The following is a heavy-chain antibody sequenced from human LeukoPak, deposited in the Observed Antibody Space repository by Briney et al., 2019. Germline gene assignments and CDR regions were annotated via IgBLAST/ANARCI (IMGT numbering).Heavy chain of an antibody. CDR1: GFTFSSYS. D-gene: IGHD3-10*01. V-gene: IGHV3-21*01. J-gene: IGHJ4*02. CDR2: ISSSSSYI. Sequence: AGGSLRLSCAASGFTFSSYSVNWVRQAPGKGLEWVSSISSSSSYIYYADSVKGRFTISRDNAKNSLYLQMNSLRAEDTAVYYCARVTMVRGVNYFDYWGQGTLVTVSS. CDR3: ARVTMVRGVNYFDY.